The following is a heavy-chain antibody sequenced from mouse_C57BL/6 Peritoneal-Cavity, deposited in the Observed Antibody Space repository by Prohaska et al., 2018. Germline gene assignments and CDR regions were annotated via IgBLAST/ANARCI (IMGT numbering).Heavy chain of an antibody. V-gene: IGHV12-3*01. CDR1: VFPITSGYY. D-gene: IGHD2-3*01. CDR2: ITHSGET. Sequence: HMQLQESGPGLVKPSQSLFLTCSITVFPITSGYYWIWIRQSPGKPLEWMGYITHSGETFYNPSLQSPISITRETSKNQFFLQLNSVTTEDTAMYYCAGDSDGYWYFDVWGTGTTVTVSS. CDR3: AGDSDGYWYFDV. J-gene: IGHJ1*03.